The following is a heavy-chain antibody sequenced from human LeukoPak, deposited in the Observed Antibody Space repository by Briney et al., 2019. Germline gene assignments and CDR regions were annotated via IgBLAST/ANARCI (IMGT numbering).Heavy chain of an antibody. J-gene: IGHJ1*01. D-gene: IGHD3-22*01. CDR2: IYYSGST. CDR1: GGSISSGGYS. Sequence: SQTLSLTCAVSGGSISSGGYSWSWIRQPPGKGLEWIGYIYYSGSTYYNPSLKSRVTISVDTSKNQFSLKLSSVTAADTAVYYCAAGDSSGYYSGAEYFQHWGQGTLVTVSS. CDR3: AAGDSSGYYSGAEYFQH. V-gene: IGHV4-31*11.